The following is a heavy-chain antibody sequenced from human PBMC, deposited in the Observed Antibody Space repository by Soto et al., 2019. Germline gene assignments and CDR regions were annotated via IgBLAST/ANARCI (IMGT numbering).Heavy chain of an antibody. V-gene: IGHV3-33*01. D-gene: IGHD3-16*01. Sequence: PGGSLRLSCAASGFTFSSYGMHWVRQAPGKGLEWVAVIWYDGSNKYYADSVKGRFTISRDNSKNTLYLQMNSLRAEDTAVYYCARDDGAFTDLDYWGQGTLVTVSS. CDR3: ARDDGAFTDLDY. CDR2: IWYDGSNK. J-gene: IGHJ4*02. CDR1: GFTFSSYG.